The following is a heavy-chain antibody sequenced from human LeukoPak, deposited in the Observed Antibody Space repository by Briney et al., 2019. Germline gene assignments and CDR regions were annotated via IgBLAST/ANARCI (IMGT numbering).Heavy chain of an antibody. V-gene: IGHV1-2*02. J-gene: IGHJ3*02. Sequence: ALVKVSCKASGYTFTAYYINWVRQAPGQGLEWMGWITPNSGGTNYAQRFQGRVTMTRDTSISTAYMELSRLRSDDTAVYYCVRTAQFGVVEGAFDIWGQGTVVSVSS. CDR2: ITPNSGGT. CDR3: VRTAQFGVVEGAFDI. CDR1: GYTFTAYY. D-gene: IGHD3-3*01.